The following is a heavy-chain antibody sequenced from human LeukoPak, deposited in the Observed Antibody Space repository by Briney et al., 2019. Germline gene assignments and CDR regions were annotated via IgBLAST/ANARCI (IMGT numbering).Heavy chain of an antibody. D-gene: IGHD6-19*01. Sequence: SETLSLTCTVSGGSITSRDHYWGWIRQPPGKRLQWFGSIYFSGNTDYNSSLKSRVTISVDTSRNQFSLKLRSLTAADTAVYYCARQVSGLSLYYLDYWGQGTLITVSS. CDR2: IYFSGNT. CDR1: GGSITSRDHY. CDR3: ARQVSGLSLYYLDY. J-gene: IGHJ4*02. V-gene: IGHV4-39*01.